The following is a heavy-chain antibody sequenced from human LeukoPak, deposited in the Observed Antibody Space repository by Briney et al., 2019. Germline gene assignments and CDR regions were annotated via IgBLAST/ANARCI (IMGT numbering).Heavy chain of an antibody. V-gene: IGHV1-46*01. CDR2: INPTGGST. J-gene: IGHJ4*02. CDR1: GYTFPSYF. CDR3: AREERAIAALGRGALDY. Sequence: ASVKVSCKASGYTFPSYFMHWVRQAPGQGLEWMGIINPTGGSTTYAQKFQGRVAMTRDTSTSTVYMELSSLRSDDTAVYYCAREERAIAALGRGALDYWGQGTLVTVSS. D-gene: IGHD6-13*01.